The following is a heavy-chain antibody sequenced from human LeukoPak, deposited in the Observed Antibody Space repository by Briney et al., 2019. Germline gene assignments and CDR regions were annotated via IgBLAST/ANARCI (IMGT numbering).Heavy chain of an antibody. Sequence: SETLSLTCTVSGGSISSYYWSWIRQSPGKGLEWIGYIYYSGSTNYNPSLKSRVTISVDTSKNQFSLKLSSVTAADTAVYYCARLLWFGELGAFDYWGQGTLVTVSS. CDR3: ARLLWFGELGAFDY. CDR2: IYYSGST. V-gene: IGHV4-59*08. D-gene: IGHD3-10*01. CDR1: GGSISSYY. J-gene: IGHJ4*02.